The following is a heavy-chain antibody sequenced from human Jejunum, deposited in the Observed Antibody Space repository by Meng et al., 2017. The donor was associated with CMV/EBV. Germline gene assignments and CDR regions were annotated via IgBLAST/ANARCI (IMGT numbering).Heavy chain of an antibody. Sequence: GHSQGAGHRLAKPSQTLSLTCTVSGDSISSGDYSWNWIRQSPGKGLEWIGYIYYNGNAYYNPSLQSRVSISVDTSKNEFSLNLNSVTAADTALYFCARGGIFRGIDYWGQGTLVTVSS. CDR3: ARGGIFRGIDY. CDR2: IYYNGNA. D-gene: IGHD3-10*01. CDR1: GDSISSGDYS. V-gene: IGHV4-30-4*08. J-gene: IGHJ4*02.